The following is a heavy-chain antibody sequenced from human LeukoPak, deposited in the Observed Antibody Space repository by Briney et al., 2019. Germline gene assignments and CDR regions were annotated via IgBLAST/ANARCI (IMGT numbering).Heavy chain of an antibody. J-gene: IGHJ4*02. CDR2: IKQDGSEK. CDR1: GFTFSNYW. V-gene: IGHV3-7*01. D-gene: IGHD2-2*02. CDR3: ARDRFVYTH. Sequence: GGSLRLSCAASGFTFSNYWMTWVRQAPGKGLEWVANIKQDGSEKYYVDSVKGRITISRDNAKSSLYLQMNSLRGEDTAVYYCARDRFVYTHWGQGTLVTVSS.